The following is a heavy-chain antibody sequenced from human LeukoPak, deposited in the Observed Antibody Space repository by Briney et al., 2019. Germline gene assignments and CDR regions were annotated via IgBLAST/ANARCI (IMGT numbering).Heavy chain of an antibody. D-gene: IGHD2-15*01. CDR1: GFTFSDYY. J-gene: IGHJ4*02. Sequence: GGSLRLSCAASGFTFSDYYMSWIRQAPGKWLEWVSYISSSGSTIYYADSVKGRFTISRDNAKNSLYLQMNSLRAEDTAVYYCARDSPASSGEVDYWGQGTLVTVSS. CDR3: ARDSPASSGEVDY. V-gene: IGHV3-11*01. CDR2: ISSSGSTI.